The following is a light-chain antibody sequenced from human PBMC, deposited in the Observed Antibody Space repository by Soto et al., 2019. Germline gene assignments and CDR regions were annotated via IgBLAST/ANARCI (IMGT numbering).Light chain of an antibody. V-gene: IGKV3-15*01. Sequence: EIVMTQSPATLSVSPGERATLSCRASQSVSSNLAWYQQKPGQAPRLLIYGASTRATGIPARFSGSGSGTAVTLTISSLQSEDFAVYSCQQYNNWPPWTFGQGTKVEIK. J-gene: IGKJ1*01. CDR1: QSVSSN. CDR2: GAS. CDR3: QQYNNWPPWT.